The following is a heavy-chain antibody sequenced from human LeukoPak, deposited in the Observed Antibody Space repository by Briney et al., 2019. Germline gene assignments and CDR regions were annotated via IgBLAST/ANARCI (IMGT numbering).Heavy chain of an antibody. D-gene: IGHD2-15*01. Sequence: SQTLSLTCAISGDSVSSNSAAWNWIRQSPSRGLEWLGRTYYRSKWFDDYALSVKSRVTINPDTSKNQFSLHLNSVTPEDTAVYYCARGDCGGGICNYDSGFDIWGQGTMATVSS. CDR1: GDSVSSNSAA. J-gene: IGHJ3*02. CDR3: ARGDCGGGICNYDSGFDI. V-gene: IGHV6-1*01. CDR2: TYYRSKWFD.